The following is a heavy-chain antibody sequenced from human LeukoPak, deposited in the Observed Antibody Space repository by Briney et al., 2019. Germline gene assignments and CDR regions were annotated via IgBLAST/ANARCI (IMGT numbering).Heavy chain of an antibody. CDR2: IYYGGST. CDR3: ARGWSGVPYWFDP. J-gene: IGHJ5*02. D-gene: IGHD3-3*01. Sequence: SETLSLTRNVSGGSMNNYHWNWIRQAPGKGLEWIGYIYYGGSTNYNPSLKSRVTISADASDNQFFLKLTSVTAADTAVYYCARGWSGVPYWFDPWGQGTLVTVSS. CDR1: GGSMNNYH. V-gene: IGHV4-59*01.